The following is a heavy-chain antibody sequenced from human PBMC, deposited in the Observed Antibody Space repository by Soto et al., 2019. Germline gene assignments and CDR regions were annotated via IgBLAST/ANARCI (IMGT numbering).Heavy chain of an antibody. J-gene: IGHJ6*03. CDR2: ISAYNGNT. CDR1: GYSFTKYG. V-gene: IGHV1-18*01. CDR3: ARDRGVVPPVAGNTHYSSYMDV. Sequence: ASVKVYCKASGYSFTKYGITWVRQAPGQGFEWMGWISAYNGNTKYAQKLQGRVTMTTDASTSTAYLELRSLTSDDTAVYYCARDRGVVPPVAGNTHYSSYMDVWVKGTTVTV. D-gene: IGHD6-19*01.